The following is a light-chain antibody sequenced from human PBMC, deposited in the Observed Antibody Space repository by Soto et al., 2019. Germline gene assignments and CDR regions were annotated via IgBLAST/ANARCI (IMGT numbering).Light chain of an antibody. Sequence: QPVLTQSPAASSSLVASVKLTCTLSSGHSSYAIAWHQQQPEKGPRYLMKLNSDGSHSKGDGIPDRFSGSSSGAERYLTISRRQSEDEADYYCQTWGTGIQVFGGGTQLTVL. V-gene: IGLV4-69*01. CDR2: LNSDGSH. CDR1: SGHSSYA. J-gene: IGLJ7*01. CDR3: QTWGTGIQV.